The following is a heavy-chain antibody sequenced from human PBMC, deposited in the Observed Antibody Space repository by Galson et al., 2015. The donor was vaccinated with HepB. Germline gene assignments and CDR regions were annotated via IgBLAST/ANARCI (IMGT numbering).Heavy chain of an antibody. CDR3: AVVFVAIEGTDAFDI. CDR2: IYSGGST. V-gene: IGHV3-53*01. D-gene: IGHD3-10*01. CDR1: GFTFSSYA. J-gene: IGHJ3*02. Sequence: SLRLFCAASGFTFSSYAMSWVRQAPGKGLEWVSVIYSGGSTYYADSVKGRFTISRDNSKNTLYLQMNSLRAEDTAVYYCAVVFVAIEGTDAFDIWGQGTMVTVSS.